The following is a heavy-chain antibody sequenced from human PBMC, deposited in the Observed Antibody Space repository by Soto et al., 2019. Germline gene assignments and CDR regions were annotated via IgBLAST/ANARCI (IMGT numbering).Heavy chain of an antibody. CDR3: AIVVPGGMDV. V-gene: IGHV1-3*01. J-gene: IGHJ6*02. CDR2: INADNGNT. CDR1: GYTFTTYG. Sequence: ASVKVSCKASGYTFTTYGIPWVRQAPGQGLEWMGWINADNGNTKYSQKFQGRVTITRDTSASTAYMELSSLRSEDTAVYYCAIVVPGGMDVWGQGTTVTVSS. D-gene: IGHD2-2*01.